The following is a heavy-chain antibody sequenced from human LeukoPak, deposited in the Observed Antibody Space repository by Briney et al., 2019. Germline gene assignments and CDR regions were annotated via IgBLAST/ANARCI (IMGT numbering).Heavy chain of an antibody. D-gene: IGHD2/OR15-2a*01. J-gene: IGHJ4*02. Sequence: SETLSLTCTVSGGSISSYYWSWIRQPPGEGLEWIGYIYYSGSTNYNPSLKSRVTISVDTSKNQFSLKLSSVTAADTAVYYCARENIVTPPDYWGQGTLVTVSS. CDR3: ARENIVTPPDY. CDR1: GGSISSYY. V-gene: IGHV4-59*01. CDR2: IYYSGST.